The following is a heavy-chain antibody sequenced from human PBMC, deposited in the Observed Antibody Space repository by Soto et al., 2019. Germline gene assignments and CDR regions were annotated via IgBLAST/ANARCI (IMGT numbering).Heavy chain of an antibody. J-gene: IGHJ4*02. CDR2: ISGSGGST. D-gene: IGHD6-6*01. CDR1: GFTFSSYA. CDR3: AKDLIGTGYSSSGYFDY. V-gene: IGHV3-23*01. Sequence: SGGSLRLSCAASGFTFSSYAMSWVRQAPGKGLEWVSAISGSGGSTYYADSVKGRFTISRDNSKNTLYLQMNSLRAEDTAVYYCAKDLIGTGYSSSGYFDYWGQGTLVT.